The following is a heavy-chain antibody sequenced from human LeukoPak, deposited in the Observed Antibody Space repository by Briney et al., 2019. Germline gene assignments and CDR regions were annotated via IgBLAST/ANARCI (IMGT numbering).Heavy chain of an antibody. CDR1: GFTFNSYG. Sequence: GGSLRLSCAASGFTFNSYGMSWVRQAPGRGLEWASGISGRGSSTHYADSVKGRFTISRDPTKNTVYLQMNSLRVEDTAVYYCAKENLMVITTSYMDVWGNGTTVTVSS. CDR2: ISGRGSST. J-gene: IGHJ6*03. D-gene: IGHD2-21*01. V-gene: IGHV3-23*01. CDR3: AKENLMVITTSYMDV.